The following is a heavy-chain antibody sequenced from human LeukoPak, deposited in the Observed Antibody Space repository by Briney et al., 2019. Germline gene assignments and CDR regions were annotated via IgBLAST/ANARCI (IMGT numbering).Heavy chain of an antibody. V-gene: IGHV3-43*02. Sequence: GGSLRLSCAAPGLNLDDCAIHWVRQAPGKGLEWVSLISGDGGSTFYADSVRGRFTISRDNSKNSLYLQMSSLRSEDTAFYFCARESDSSGWYDYWGQGTLVTVSS. J-gene: IGHJ4*02. CDR3: ARESDSSGWYDY. D-gene: IGHD6-19*01. CDR2: ISGDGGST. CDR1: GLNLDDCA.